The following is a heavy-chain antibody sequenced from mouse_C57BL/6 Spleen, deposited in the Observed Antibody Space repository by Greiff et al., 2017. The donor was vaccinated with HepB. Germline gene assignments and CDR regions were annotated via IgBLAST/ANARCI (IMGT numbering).Heavy chain of an antibody. CDR3: AREGYYSWYFDV. Sequence: VQGVESGPELVKPGASVKISCKASGYAFSSSWMNWVKQRPGKGLEWIGRIYPGDGDTNYNGKFKGKATLTADKSSSTAYMQLSSLTSEDSAVYFCAREGYYSWYFDVWGTGTTVTVSS. CDR2: IYPGDGDT. J-gene: IGHJ1*03. CDR1: GYAFSSSW. V-gene: IGHV1-82*01. D-gene: IGHD1-1*01.